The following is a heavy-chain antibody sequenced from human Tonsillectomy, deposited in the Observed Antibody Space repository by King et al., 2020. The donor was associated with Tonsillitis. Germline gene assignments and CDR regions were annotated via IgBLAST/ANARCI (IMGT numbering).Heavy chain of an antibody. CDR1: GFTFSIYA. CDR2: ISYDGSNK. Sequence: VQLVESGGGVVQPGRSLRLSCAASGFTFSIYAMHWVRQAPGKGLEWGAVISYDGSNKYYADSVKGRFTLSRDNSKNTLYLLMNSLRAEDTDVYYCARSTYYDFWSGSTFDSWGQGTLVTVSS. J-gene: IGHJ4*02. D-gene: IGHD3-3*01. V-gene: IGHV3-30-3*01. CDR3: ARSTYYDFWSGSTFDS.